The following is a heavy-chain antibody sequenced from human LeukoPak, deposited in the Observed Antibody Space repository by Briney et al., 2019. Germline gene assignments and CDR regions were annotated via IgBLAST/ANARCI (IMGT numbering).Heavy chain of an antibody. CDR1: GYTFTGYY. Sequence: ASVKVSCKASGYTFTGYYMHWVRQAPGQGLEWMGWINPNSGGTNYAQKFQGRVTMTRDTSNSTAYMELSRLRSDDTAVYYCARGTVTFSYWYFDLWGRGTLVTVSS. CDR3: ARGTVTFSYWYFDL. J-gene: IGHJ2*01. CDR2: INPNSGGT. D-gene: IGHD4-17*01. V-gene: IGHV1-2*02.